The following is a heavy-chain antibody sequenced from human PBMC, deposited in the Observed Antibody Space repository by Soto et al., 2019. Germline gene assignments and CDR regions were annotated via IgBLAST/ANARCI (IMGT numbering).Heavy chain of an antibody. CDR1: GYTFTSYG. D-gene: IGHD5-18*01. V-gene: IGHV1-18*01. Sequence: ASVKVSCKASGYTFTSYGISLVRQAPVQVLELSVWMSAYNGNTNYSQKLQGRLTSTADTSTIAACMELRVLRSDDTAVYYCAGGYSPLGWFDPWGQGTLVTVSS. J-gene: IGHJ5*02. CDR2: MSAYNGNT. CDR3: AGGYSPLGWFDP.